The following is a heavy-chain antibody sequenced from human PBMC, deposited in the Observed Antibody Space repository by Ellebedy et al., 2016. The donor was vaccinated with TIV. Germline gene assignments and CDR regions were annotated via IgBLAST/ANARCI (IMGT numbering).Heavy chain of an antibody. CDR1: GGSFSGYY. Sequence: GSLRLSCAVYGGSFSGYYWIWNRQPPGKGLEWIGEINHSGSTSYNPSLKSRVTISIDMSKNQFSLRLTSVTAADTAVYYCAGGSYTPYGMDVWGRGTTVIVSS. D-gene: IGHD3-10*01. J-gene: IGHJ6*02. CDR2: INHSGST. CDR3: AGGSYTPYGMDV. V-gene: IGHV4-34*01.